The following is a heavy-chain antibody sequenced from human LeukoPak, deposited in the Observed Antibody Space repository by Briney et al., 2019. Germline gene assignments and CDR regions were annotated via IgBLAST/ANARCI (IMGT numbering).Heavy chain of an antibody. CDR1: GYIFNKSY. Sequence: ASVKASCKASGYIFNKSYIHWVRQAPGQGPEWMGMINPGNGNTDYVQKSQGRVFMTRDTSTSTVYTRDTSTSTVYMELSSLRSEDTAVYYCARSEITTAGNDAFDIWGQGTMVTVSS. CDR2: INPGNGNT. V-gene: IGHV1-46*02. J-gene: IGHJ3*02. D-gene: IGHD6-13*01. CDR3: ARSEITTAGNDAFDI.